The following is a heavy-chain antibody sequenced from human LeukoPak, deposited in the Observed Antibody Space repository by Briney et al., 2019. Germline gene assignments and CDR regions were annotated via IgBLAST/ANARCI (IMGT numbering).Heavy chain of an antibody. CDR1: GYSFTSYW. Sequence: GESLKISCKGSGYSFTSYWIGWVRQMPGKGLEWMGIIYPGDSDTRYSPSFQGQVTISADKSISTAYLQWSSLKASDTAMYYCARVYSYYYDSSGGRNWFDPWGQGTLVTVSS. CDR2: IYPGDSDT. CDR3: ARVYSYYYDSSGGRNWFDP. D-gene: IGHD3-22*01. J-gene: IGHJ5*02. V-gene: IGHV5-51*01.